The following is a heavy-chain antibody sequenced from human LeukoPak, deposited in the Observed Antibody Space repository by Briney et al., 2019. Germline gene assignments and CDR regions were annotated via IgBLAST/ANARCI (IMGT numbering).Heavy chain of an antibody. V-gene: IGHV3-30*18. Sequence: GGSLRLSCAASGFAFSNYDMHWVRQAPGKGLEWVAVISYDGSNKYYADSVKGRFTISRDNSKNTVYLQMNSVRAEDTAVYYCAKDREGTTFDNWGQGTLVSVSS. D-gene: IGHD1-7*01. CDR2: ISYDGSNK. CDR1: GFAFSNYD. J-gene: IGHJ4*02. CDR3: AKDREGTTFDN.